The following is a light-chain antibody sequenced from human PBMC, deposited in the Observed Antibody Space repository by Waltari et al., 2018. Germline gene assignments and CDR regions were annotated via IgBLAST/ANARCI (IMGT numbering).Light chain of an antibody. V-gene: IGKV3-15*01. CDR2: GAS. J-gene: IGKJ1*01. CDR1: QSVGSN. CDR3: QNYVRLPAT. Sequence: EIVMTQSPATLSVSPGERATLSCRASQSVGSNLAWYQQKPGQAPRLLIYGASTRATGIPARFSGSGSGTEFTLTISSLQSEDFAVYYCQNYVRLPATFGQGTKVEIK.